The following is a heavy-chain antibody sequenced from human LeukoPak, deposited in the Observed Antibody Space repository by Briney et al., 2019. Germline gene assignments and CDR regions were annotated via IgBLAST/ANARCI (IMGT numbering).Heavy chain of an antibody. D-gene: IGHD3-3*01. CDR3: AGLTIFGVDTPLRYGMDV. V-gene: IGHV4-30-2*02. CDR1: GGSISSGGYS. Sequence: PSETLSLTCAVSGGSISSGGYSWSWIRQPPGKGLEWIGYIYHSGSTYYNPSLKSRVTISQDTSKNQFSLKLSSATAADTAVYYCAGLTIFGVDTPLRYGMDVWGQGTTVTVSS. CDR2: IYHSGST. J-gene: IGHJ6*02.